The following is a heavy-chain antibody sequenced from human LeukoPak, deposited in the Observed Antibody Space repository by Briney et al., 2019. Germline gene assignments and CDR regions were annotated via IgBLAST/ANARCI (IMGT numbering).Heavy chain of an antibody. D-gene: IGHD6-19*01. J-gene: IGHJ4*02. CDR2: ISWNSGSI. CDR3: AKDRLIMAGGFDY. V-gene: IGHV3-9*01. CDR1: GFTFSSYA. Sequence: GGSLRLSCAASGFTFSSYAMSWVRQAPGKGLEWVSGISWNSGSIGYADSVKGRFTISRDNAKNSLYLQMNSLRAEDTALYYCAKDRLIMAGGFDYWGQGTLVTVSS.